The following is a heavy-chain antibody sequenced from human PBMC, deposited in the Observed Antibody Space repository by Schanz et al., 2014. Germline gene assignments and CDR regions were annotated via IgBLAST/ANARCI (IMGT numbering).Heavy chain of an antibody. CDR1: GFTFSNYG. J-gene: IGHJ4*02. D-gene: IGHD3-22*01. CDR2: IRYNGINE. CDR3: AKDLPSDYYIAY. Sequence: QVQLVESGGGVVQPGGSLRLSCAASGFTFSNYGLHWVRQAPGKGLEWVAFIRYNGINEYYADSVKGRFTISRDNSENTLYLQMNSLRAEDTAVYYCAKDLPSDYYIAYWGQGTLVTVSS. V-gene: IGHV3-30*02.